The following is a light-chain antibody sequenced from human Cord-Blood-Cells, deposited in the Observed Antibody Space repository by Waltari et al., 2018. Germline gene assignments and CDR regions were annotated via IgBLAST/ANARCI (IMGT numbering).Light chain of an antibody. CDR1: QSVSSSY. J-gene: IGKJ1*01. Sequence: EIVFTPSPGTLPLSRGDSATLSCSASQSVSSSYLAWYQQKPGQAPRLLIYGASSRATGIPDRFSGSGSGTDCTLTISRLEPEDFAVYYCQQYGSSPRTFGQGTKVEIK. CDR2: GAS. V-gene: IGKV3-20*01. CDR3: QQYGSSPRT.